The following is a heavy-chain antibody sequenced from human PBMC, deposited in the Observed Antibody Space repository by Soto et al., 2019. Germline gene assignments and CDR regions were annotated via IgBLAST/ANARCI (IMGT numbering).Heavy chain of an antibody. D-gene: IGHD1-26*01. V-gene: IGHV3-23*01. CDR3: AKDRTRGELLIRYFDL. Sequence: GGSLRLSCAASGFSFSTYSMAWVRQTPGKGLAWVSGLSGVGSNTFYADSVQGRFTISVDNSKNTLYLQMNSLRAEDTAVYYCAKDRTRGELLIRYFDLWGRGTMVTVYS. CDR2: LSGVGSNT. CDR1: GFSFSTYS. J-gene: IGHJ2*01.